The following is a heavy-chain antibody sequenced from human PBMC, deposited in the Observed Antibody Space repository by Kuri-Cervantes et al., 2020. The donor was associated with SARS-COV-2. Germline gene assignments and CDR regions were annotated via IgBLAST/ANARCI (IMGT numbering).Heavy chain of an antibody. CDR1: GFTFSDYY. CDR2: ISSSSSYT. CDR3: ARDPPAAGINQRGFYYYYYGMDV. V-gene: IGHV3-11*06. Sequence: GESLKISCAASGFTFSDYYMSWIRQAPGKGLEWVSYISSSSSYTNYADSVKGRFTISRDNAKNSLYLQMNSLRAEDTAVYYCARDPPAAGINQRGFYYYYYGMDVWGQGTTVTVSS. D-gene: IGHD6-13*01. J-gene: IGHJ6*02.